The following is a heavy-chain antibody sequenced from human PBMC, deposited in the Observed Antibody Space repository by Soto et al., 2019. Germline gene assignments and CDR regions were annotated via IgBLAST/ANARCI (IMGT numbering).Heavy chain of an antibody. Sequence: GESLKISCKGSGYTFTRYWIGWVRQMPGKGLGWMGIIYPGDSDTRYSPSFQGQVTISADKSISTAYLQWSSLKASDTAMYYCARRGCSTTTCQNWFDPWGQGTLVTV. D-gene: IGHD2-2*01. CDR1: GYTFTRYW. V-gene: IGHV5-51*01. J-gene: IGHJ5*02. CDR3: ARRGCSTTTCQNWFDP. CDR2: IYPGDSDT.